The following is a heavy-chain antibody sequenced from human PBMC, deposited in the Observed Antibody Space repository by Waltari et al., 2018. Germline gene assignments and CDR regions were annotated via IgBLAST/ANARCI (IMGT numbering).Heavy chain of an antibody. Sequence: QVQLQESGPGLVKPSETLSLTCPVSGYFISRGYYWGWIRQPPGKGLEWIGSIYHSGITFYNPSLKSRVTISVDTSKNQFSLKLSSVTAADTAVYYCARDTPAPRITGATSVDYWGQGTLVTVSS. D-gene: IGHD1-20*01. CDR3: ARDTPAPRITGATSVDY. CDR1: GYFISRGYY. J-gene: IGHJ4*02. V-gene: IGHV4-38-2*02. CDR2: IYHSGIT.